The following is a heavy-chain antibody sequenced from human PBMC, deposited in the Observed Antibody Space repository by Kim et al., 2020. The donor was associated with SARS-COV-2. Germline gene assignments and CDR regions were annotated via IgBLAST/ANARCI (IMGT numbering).Heavy chain of an antibody. D-gene: IGHD6-13*01. V-gene: IGHV1-69*04. J-gene: IGHJ4*02. Sequence: NYAQKFQGRVTITADKSTSTAYMELSSLRSEDTAVYYCARGVAAAGLTDYWGQGTLVTVSS. CDR3: ARGVAAAGLTDY.